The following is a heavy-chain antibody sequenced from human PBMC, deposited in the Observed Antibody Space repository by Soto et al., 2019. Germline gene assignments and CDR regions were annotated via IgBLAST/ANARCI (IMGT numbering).Heavy chain of an antibody. CDR1: GYIFSNYG. D-gene: IGHD2-2*01. J-gene: IGHJ6*02. CDR3: ARDGIVIVPATSRYYYYALDV. V-gene: IGHV1-18*04. Sequence: QVQLVQSGAEVKKPGASVKVSCKASGYIFSNYGISWVRQAPGQGLEWMGWITAYSGDTKYAQNFQGRVTMTTDTSTSTAYMELWSLRSDDTAVYYCARDGIVIVPATSRYYYYALDVWGQGTTVTVSS. CDR2: ITAYSGDT.